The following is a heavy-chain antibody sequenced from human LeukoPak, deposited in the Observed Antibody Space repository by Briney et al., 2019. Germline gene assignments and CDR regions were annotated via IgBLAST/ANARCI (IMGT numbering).Heavy chain of an antibody. CDR3: VRDRGMGAYYFDY. J-gene: IGHJ4*02. Sequence: SETLSLTCTVSGGSISSSSYYWGWIRQPPGKGLEWIGSIYYSGSTYYNPSLKSRVTISVDTSKNQFSLKLSSVTAADTAVYYCVRDRGMGAYYFDYWGQGTLVTVSS. V-gene: IGHV4-39*07. D-gene: IGHD1-26*01. CDR1: GGSISSSSYY. CDR2: IYYSGST.